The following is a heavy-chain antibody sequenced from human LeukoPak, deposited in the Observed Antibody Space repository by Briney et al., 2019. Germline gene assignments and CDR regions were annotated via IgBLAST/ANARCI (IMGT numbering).Heavy chain of an antibody. Sequence: GSSVKVSCKASGGTFSSYAISWVRQAPGQGLEWMGGIIPIFGTANYAQKFQGRVTITTDESTSTAYMELSSLRSEDTAVYYCARKYCSSTSCYIRWRFDPWGQGTLVTVSS. CDR1: GGTFSSYA. V-gene: IGHV1-69*05. J-gene: IGHJ5*02. CDR3: ARKYCSSTSCYIRWRFDP. CDR2: IIPIFGTA. D-gene: IGHD2-2*02.